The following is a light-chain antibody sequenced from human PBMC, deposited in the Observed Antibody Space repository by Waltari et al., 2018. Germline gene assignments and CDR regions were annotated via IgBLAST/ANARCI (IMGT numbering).Light chain of an antibody. Sequence: SYVLTQPPSVSVAPGQTARVTCGGNNIGSKSVHWYQQRPGQAPILVLYDDSDRPSGIPDRFSGSNSGHTAPLTISRVEAGDESDYYCQVWDGSTDVVFGGGTKLTVL. V-gene: IGLV3-21*02. CDR2: DDS. CDR1: NIGSKS. J-gene: IGLJ2*01. CDR3: QVWDGSTDVV.